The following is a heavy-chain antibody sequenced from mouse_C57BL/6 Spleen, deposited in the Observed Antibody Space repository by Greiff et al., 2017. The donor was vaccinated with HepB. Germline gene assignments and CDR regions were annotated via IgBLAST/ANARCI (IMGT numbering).Heavy chain of an antibody. CDR3: ARTGLMPPKVYYYYDWFAY. Sequence: EVQLQQSVAELVRPGASVKLSCTASGFNIKNTYMHWVKQRPEQGLEWIGRIDPANGNTKYAPKFQGKATITADTSSNTAYLQLSRLTSEDTAIYYCARTGLMPPKVYYYYDWFAYWGQGTLVTVSA. D-gene: IGHD2-4*01. CDR1: GFNIKNTY. J-gene: IGHJ3*01. CDR2: IDPANGNT. V-gene: IGHV14-3*01.